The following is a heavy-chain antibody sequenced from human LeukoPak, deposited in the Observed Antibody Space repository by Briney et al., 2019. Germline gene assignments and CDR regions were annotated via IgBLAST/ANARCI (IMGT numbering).Heavy chain of an antibody. CDR3: ASRGPAGEGYCSGGSCLYFDY. D-gene: IGHD2-15*01. Sequence: PSETLSLTCPVSGGSIGLHYWSWIRQPPGKGLEWIAFISYSGSTNYNPSLKSRVTISVDTSKNQFSLKLSSVTAADTAVYYCASRGPAGEGYCSGGSCLYFDYWGQGTLVTVSS. J-gene: IGHJ4*02. CDR1: GGSIGLHY. CDR2: ISYSGST. V-gene: IGHV4-59*11.